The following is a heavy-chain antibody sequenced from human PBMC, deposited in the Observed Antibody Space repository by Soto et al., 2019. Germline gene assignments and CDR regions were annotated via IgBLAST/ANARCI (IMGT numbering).Heavy chain of an antibody. CDR3: VTTRDGTTFFPH. CDR1: GYTFNSFW. V-gene: IGHV5-51*01. D-gene: IGHD1-7*01. Sequence: PGESLKISCQGSGYTFNSFWIGWVRQMPGEGLEWMGLMFPWTSDTGYSPSFQGHVSISVDRSTGTGYLQWNSLKASDTAMYYCVTTRDGTTFFPHWGQGTPVTVSS. J-gene: IGHJ4*02. CDR2: MFPWTSDT.